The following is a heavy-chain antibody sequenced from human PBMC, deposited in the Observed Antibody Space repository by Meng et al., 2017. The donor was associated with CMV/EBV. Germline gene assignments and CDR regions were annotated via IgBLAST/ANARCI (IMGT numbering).Heavy chain of an antibody. V-gene: IGHV1-69*05. D-gene: IGHD1-14*01. Sequence: SFKAPVGSFSCYPISWVRQDPGQGLEWMGGIIPIFGTANYEQKFQGRVTITTDESTSTAYMELSSLRSEDTAVYYCARADRTESLDYWGQGTLVTVSS. J-gene: IGHJ4*02. CDR2: IIPIFGTA. CDR1: VGSFSCYP. CDR3: ARADRTESLDY.